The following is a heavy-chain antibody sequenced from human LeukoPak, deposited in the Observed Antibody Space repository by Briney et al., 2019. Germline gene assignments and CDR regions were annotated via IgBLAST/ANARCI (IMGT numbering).Heavy chain of an antibody. CDR3: ARDLSYCTITSCSYYYYGMDV. J-gene: IGHJ6*02. CDR2: ISGSGGST. Sequence: GGSLRFSCVASGFTFSTYAMSWVRQAPGKGLEWVSVISGSGGSTYYADSVKGRFTISRDNAKNSLYLQMNSLRAEDTAVYYCARDLSYCTITSCSYYYYGMDVWGRGTTVTVSS. D-gene: IGHD2-2*01. CDR1: GFTFSTYA. V-gene: IGHV3-23*01.